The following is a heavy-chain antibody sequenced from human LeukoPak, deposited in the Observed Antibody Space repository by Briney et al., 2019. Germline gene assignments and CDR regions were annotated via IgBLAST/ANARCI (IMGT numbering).Heavy chain of an antibody. V-gene: IGHV3-23*01. CDR3: AKGYYDYVWGSYYFDY. Sequence: GGSLRLSCAASGFTFSSYAMSWVSQAPGKWLEWVSAISGSGGSTYYADSVKGRFTISRDNSRDTLYLQMNSLRAEDTAVYYCAKGYYDYVWGSYYFDYWGQGTLVTVSS. D-gene: IGHD3-16*01. J-gene: IGHJ4*02. CDR2: ISGSGGST. CDR1: GFTFSSYA.